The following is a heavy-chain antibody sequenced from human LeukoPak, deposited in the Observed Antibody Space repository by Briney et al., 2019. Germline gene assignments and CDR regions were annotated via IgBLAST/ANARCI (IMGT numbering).Heavy chain of an antibody. CDR3: ASLGGGNSVGDAFDI. CDR2: IYYSGST. CDR1: GGSISSYY. D-gene: IGHD4-23*01. Sequence: PSETLSLTCTVSGGSISSYYWGWIRQPPGKGLEWIGYIYYSGSTNYNPSLKSRVTISVDTSKNQFSLKLSSVTAADTAVYYCASLGGGNSVGDAFDIWGQGTMVTVSS. V-gene: IGHV4-59*01. J-gene: IGHJ3*02.